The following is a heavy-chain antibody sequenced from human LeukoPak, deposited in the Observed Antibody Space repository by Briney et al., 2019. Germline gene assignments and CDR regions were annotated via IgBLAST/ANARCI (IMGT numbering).Heavy chain of an antibody. D-gene: IGHD3-3*01. CDR1: GFSFSSYG. J-gene: IGHJ5*02. V-gene: IGHV3-30*02. CDR3: AKGYWSGYSFDNWFDP. CDR2: IRYDGSNK. Sequence: LAGGSLRLSCAASGFSFSSYGMHWVRQPPGKGLEWVAFIRYDGSNKHYADSVKGRFTISRDNSKNTLYLQMNSLKADDTAVYYCAKGYWSGYSFDNWFDPWGQGTLVTVS.